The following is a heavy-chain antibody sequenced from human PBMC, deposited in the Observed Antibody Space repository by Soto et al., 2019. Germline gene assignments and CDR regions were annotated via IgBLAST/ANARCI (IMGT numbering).Heavy chain of an antibody. J-gene: IGHJ4*02. V-gene: IGHV3-33*01. D-gene: IGHD3-10*01. Sequence: QVQLVESGGGGVQPGRSLRLSCAASGFTFSSYGMHWVRQAPGKGLERVAVIWYDGSNPYYADSVKGRFTISRDNSKHTLYLQMNSERAEDTAVYYSARGSDGEWGVGGLVDYWGQGTLVTVSS. CDR3: ARGSDGEWGVGGLVDY. CDR2: IWYDGSNP. CDR1: GFTFSSYG.